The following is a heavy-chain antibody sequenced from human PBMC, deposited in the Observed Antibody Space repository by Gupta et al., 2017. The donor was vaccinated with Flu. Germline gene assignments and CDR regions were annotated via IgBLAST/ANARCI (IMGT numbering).Heavy chain of an antibody. CDR2: YWIDGQNN. J-gene: IGHJ5*01. V-gene: IGHV3-33*03. CDR3: ACYSVTYCSGGGGHGLDS. D-gene: IGHD2-15*01. Sequence: QLVESGVGIVQPVQSLRLSCPTSGFAFEDDGMHWVRQAPGKGLEWVALYWIDGQNNGDANYVKGPFNIPRTIAKNTMFLQIERLIGEDTAVDSGACYSVTYCSGGGGHGLDSWGQGTLVTVSS. CDR1: GFAFEDDG.